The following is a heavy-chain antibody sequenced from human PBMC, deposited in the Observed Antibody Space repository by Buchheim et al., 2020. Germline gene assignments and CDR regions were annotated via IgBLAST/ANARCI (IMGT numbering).Heavy chain of an antibody. J-gene: IGHJ4*02. CDR2: IYHRGDT. CDR3: ATRAVAGTGYYFDY. CDR1: GGSISSANW. D-gene: IGHD6-19*01. V-gene: IGHV4-4*02. Sequence: QVQLQESGPELAKPSGTLSLTCAVSGGSISSANWWSWVRQSPGKGLEWIGEIYHRGDTNYNPSLKSRVTMSLDRSKKQYSLKLNSVTAADTAVYYCATRAVAGTGYYFDYWGQGTL.